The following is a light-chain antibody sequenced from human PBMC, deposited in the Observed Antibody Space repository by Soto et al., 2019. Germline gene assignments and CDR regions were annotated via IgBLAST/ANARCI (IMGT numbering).Light chain of an antibody. J-gene: IGKJ5*01. CDR3: QQYDNWPIT. CDR1: QNINSR. Sequence: DIQMTQSPSTLSASVGDRFTITCRASQNINSRLAWYQQKRGKSPKFLIYDASSLESGVPSRFSGSGSGTEFTLTISSLQSEDFAVYYCQQYDNWPITFGQGTRLEIK. V-gene: IGKV1-5*01. CDR2: DAS.